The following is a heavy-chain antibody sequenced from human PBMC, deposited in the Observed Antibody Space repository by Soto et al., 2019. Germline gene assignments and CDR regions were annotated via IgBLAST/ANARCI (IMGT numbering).Heavy chain of an antibody. Sequence: ASVKVSCKASGYTFTSYGISWVRQAPGQGLEWMGWISAYNGNTNYAQKLQGRVTMTTDTSTSTAYMELRSLRSDDTAVYYCASGDCSSTSCYVGSFDYWGQGTLVTVSS. D-gene: IGHD2-2*01. CDR3: ASGDCSSTSCYVGSFDY. CDR1: GYTFTSYG. J-gene: IGHJ4*02. CDR2: ISAYNGNT. V-gene: IGHV1-18*01.